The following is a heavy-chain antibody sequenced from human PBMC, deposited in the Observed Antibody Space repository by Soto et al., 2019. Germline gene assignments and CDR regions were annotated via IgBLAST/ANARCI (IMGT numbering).Heavy chain of an antibody. D-gene: IGHD3-10*01. CDR2: INHSGST. V-gene: IGHV4-34*01. J-gene: IGHJ5*02. CDR3: AREGTHYYGSGSYYRPNSNWFDP. Sequence: QVQLQQWGAGLLKPSETLSLTCAVYGGSFSGYYWSWIRQPPGKGLEWIGEINHSGSTNYNPSLKSRVTIPGDTSKNQFSLKLSSVTAADTAVYYCAREGTHYYGSGSYYRPNSNWFDPWGQGTLVTVSS. CDR1: GGSFSGYY.